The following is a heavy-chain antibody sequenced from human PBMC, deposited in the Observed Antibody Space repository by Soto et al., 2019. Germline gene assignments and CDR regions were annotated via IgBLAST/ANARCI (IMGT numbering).Heavy chain of an antibody. CDR3: PKAVGDY. Sequence: PGGSLRLSCAASGFIASNYAMSWVRQAPGKGLEWVSGFSGSGGATFYADSVKGRFTISRDSSKNTIYLQMDRLRADDTAVYYCPKAVGDYWGPGTLVTVSS. J-gene: IGHJ4*02. CDR1: GFIASNYA. V-gene: IGHV3-23*01. CDR2: FSGSGGAT.